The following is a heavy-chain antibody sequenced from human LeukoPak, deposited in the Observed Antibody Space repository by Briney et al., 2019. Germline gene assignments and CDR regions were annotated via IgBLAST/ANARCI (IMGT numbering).Heavy chain of an antibody. Sequence: GGSLRLSCAASGFTFSSYSMNWVRQAPGKGLEWVSYISSSSSTIYYADSVKGRFTISRDNAKNSLYLQMNSLRAEDTAVYYCARSRRAGGSYHDYWGQGTLVTVSS. J-gene: IGHJ4*02. CDR3: ARSRRAGGSYHDY. CDR1: GFTFSSYS. V-gene: IGHV3-48*04. D-gene: IGHD1-26*01. CDR2: ISSSSSTI.